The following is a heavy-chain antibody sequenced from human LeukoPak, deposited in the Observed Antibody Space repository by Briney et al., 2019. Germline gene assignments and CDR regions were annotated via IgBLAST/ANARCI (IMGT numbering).Heavy chain of an antibody. V-gene: IGHV4-38-2*02. Sequence: PSETLSLTCTVSGYSISSGYYWGWIRQPPGKGLEWIGSIYHSGSTYYNPSLKSRVTISVDTSKNQFSLKLSSVTAADTAVYYCARVRVGSWAEYYFDYWGQGALVTVSS. D-gene: IGHD6-13*01. J-gene: IGHJ4*02. CDR1: GYSISSGYY. CDR2: IYHSGST. CDR3: ARVRVGSWAEYYFDY.